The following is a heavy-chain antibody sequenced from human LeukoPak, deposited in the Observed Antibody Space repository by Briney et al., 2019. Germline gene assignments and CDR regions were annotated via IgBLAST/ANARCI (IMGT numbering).Heavy chain of an antibody. CDR3: VKRTGLYFDY. CDR2: ISSNGGNT. Sequence: GGSLRLSCSASGFTFSSYAIHWVRQAPGKGLEYVSGISSNGGNTYSANSLKGRITISRDNSKNTVDLQMSSLRTEDTAVYFCVKRTGLYFDYWGQGTLVTVSS. D-gene: IGHD7-27*01. V-gene: IGHV3-64D*09. CDR1: GFTFSSYA. J-gene: IGHJ4*02.